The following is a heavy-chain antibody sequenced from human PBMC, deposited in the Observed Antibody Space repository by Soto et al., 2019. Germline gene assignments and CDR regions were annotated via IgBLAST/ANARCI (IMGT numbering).Heavy chain of an antibody. Sequence: GGSLRLSCAASGFTFSDYSMNWVRQAPGKGLEWVSYISSGGSTIYYADSVKGRFTISRDNVKNSLYLQMNSLKTEDTAVYYCTRQYIAAAGNRHDWGQGTLVTVSS. V-gene: IGHV3-48*01. D-gene: IGHD6-13*01. CDR3: TRQYIAAAGNRHD. CDR1: GFTFSDYS. CDR2: ISSGGSTI. J-gene: IGHJ4*02.